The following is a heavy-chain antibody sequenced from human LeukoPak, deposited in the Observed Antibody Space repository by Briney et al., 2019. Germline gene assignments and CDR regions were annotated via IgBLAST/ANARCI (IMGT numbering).Heavy chain of an antibody. V-gene: IGHV1-8*01. CDR3: ARSGYSYGYYYYGMDV. J-gene: IGHJ6*02. D-gene: IGHD5-18*01. Sequence: ASVKVSCKASGYTFTSYDINWVRQPTGQGLEWMGWMNPNSGNTGCAQKFQGRVTMTRNTSISTAYMELSSLRSEDTAVYYCARSGYSYGYYYYGMDVWGQGTTVTVSS. CDR2: MNPNSGNT. CDR1: GYTFTSYD.